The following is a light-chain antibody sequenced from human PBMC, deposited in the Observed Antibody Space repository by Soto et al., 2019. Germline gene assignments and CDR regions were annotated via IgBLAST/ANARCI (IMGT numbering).Light chain of an antibody. CDR2: VAS. CDR1: QGISNY. CDR3: QKYNSAPWT. V-gene: IGKV1-27*01. J-gene: IGKJ1*01. Sequence: DIQMTQSPSSLSASVGDRVTISCRASQGISNYLAWYQQQPGKVPKLLIYVASTLQSGVPSRFSGSGSGTDFTLTISSLQPEDVATYYCQKYNSAPWTFGQGTKVEIK.